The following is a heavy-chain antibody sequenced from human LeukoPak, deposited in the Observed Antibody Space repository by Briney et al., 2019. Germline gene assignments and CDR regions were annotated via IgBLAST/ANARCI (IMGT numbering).Heavy chain of an antibody. CDR1: VRVNY. J-gene: IGHJ4*02. D-gene: IGHD3-10*01. V-gene: IGHV3-66*01. CDR2: IRTGCFI. CDR3: ASGGLYFGSGSCLEY. Sequence: GGSLRLSCAACVRVNYMSWVRQAPGKGQGWGSVIRTGCFISYSVSAKFRFSISSYKFKISLYLQMHSLTDADTSVYSCASGGLYFGSGSCLEYWGQVALVTVSS.